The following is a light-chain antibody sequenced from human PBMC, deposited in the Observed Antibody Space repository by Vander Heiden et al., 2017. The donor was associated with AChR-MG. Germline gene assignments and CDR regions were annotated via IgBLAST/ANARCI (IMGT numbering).Light chain of an antibody. CDR1: QSIGSSF. V-gene: IGKV3-20*01. J-gene: IGKJ2*01. CDR3: QQFGTSPYT. CDR2: AIS. Sequence: EIVLTQSPGTQSLSPGERATLSCRASQSIGSSFLAWYQQKPGQAPRLLVYAISSRASGIPDRFSGSGSGTDFTLTISGLEPEDFAVYYCQQFGTSPYTFGQGTNLEIK.